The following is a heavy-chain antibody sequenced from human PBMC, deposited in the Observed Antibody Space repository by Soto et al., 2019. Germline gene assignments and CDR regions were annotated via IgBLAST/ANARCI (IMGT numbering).Heavy chain of an antibody. V-gene: IGHV4-30-4*01. D-gene: IGHD5-18*01. J-gene: IGHJ4*02. CDR3: AKGGYSYGEGYFDY. Sequence: SETLSLTCTVSGGSISSGDYYWSWIRQPPGKGLEWIGYIYYSGSTYYNPSLKSRVTISVDTSKNQFSLKLSSVTAADTAVYYCAKGGYSYGEGYFDYWGQGTLVTV. CDR1: GGSISSGDYY. CDR2: IYYSGST.